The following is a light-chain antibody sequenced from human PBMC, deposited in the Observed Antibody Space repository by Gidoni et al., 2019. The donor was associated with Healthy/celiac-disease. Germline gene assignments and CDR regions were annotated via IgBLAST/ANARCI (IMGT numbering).Light chain of an antibody. Sequence: EIVLTQSPGTLSLSPGERATLSCRASQSVSSSYLAWYQQKPGQAPRLLIHGASSRATGIPDRFSGSGSGTDFTLTISRLEPEDFAVYYCQQYDTSPQTFXQXTKVEIK. CDR2: GAS. CDR1: QSVSSSY. J-gene: IGKJ1*01. CDR3: QQYDTSPQT. V-gene: IGKV3-20*01.